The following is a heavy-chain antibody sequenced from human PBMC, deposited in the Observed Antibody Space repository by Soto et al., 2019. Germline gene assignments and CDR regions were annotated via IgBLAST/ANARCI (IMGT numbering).Heavy chain of an antibody. J-gene: IGHJ6*02. V-gene: IGHV3-74*01. CDR3: PSLFASTSSPRRLDV. CDR2: VKSDGTTA. CDR1: VFAFTSYW. D-gene: IGHD2-21*01. Sequence: VGSLRLSCEASVFAFTSYWMHCVRQSPGKGLVWVAGVKSDGTTATYADSVRGRFTISRDNAKNTLYLQMNSLSAEDTAVYYCPSLFASTSSPRRLDVCGQGTPPTVSS.